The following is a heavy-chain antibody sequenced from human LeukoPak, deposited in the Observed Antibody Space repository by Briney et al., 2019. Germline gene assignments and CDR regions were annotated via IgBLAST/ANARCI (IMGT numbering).Heavy chain of an antibody. Sequence: GGSLRLSCAASGFSFNTAWMNWVRQTPGKGLEWLGRIKSKTDDGTAEYSAHVQGRFIISRDDSKNMLSLEMRSLRTEDTGVYYCTTRGIAVSGLGYWGRGTLVVVSS. J-gene: IGHJ4*02. CDR1: GFSFNTAW. CDR2: IKSKTDDGTA. D-gene: IGHD6-19*01. V-gene: IGHV3-15*01. CDR3: TTRGIAVSGLGY.